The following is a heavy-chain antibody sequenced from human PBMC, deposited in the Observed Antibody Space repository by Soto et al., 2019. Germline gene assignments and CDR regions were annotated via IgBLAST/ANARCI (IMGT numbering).Heavy chain of an antibody. CDR3: ARENGIAVAGTYYYYGMDV. CDR2: INPSGGST. V-gene: IGHV1-46*01. J-gene: IGHJ6*02. D-gene: IGHD6-19*01. Sequence: ASVKVSCKASGYTFTSYYMHWVRQAPGQGLEWMGIINPSGGSTSYAQKFQGRVTMTRDTSTSTVYMELSSLRSEDTAVYYCARENGIAVAGTYYYYGMDVWGQGTTVTVS. CDR1: GYTFTSYY.